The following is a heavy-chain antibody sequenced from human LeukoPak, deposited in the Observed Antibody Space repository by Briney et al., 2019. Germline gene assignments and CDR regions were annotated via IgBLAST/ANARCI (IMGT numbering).Heavy chain of an antibody. CDR2: ISSSGSTI. CDR3: ASVYYGSGSPDAFDI. D-gene: IGHD3-10*01. V-gene: IGHV3-48*03. Sequence: GGSLRLSCAASGFTFRTYDIHWARQAPGKGLEWVSYISSSGSTIYYADSVKGRFTISRDNAKNSLYLQMNSLRAEDTAVYYCASVYYGSGSPDAFDIWGQGTMVTVSS. CDR1: GFTFRTYD. J-gene: IGHJ3*02.